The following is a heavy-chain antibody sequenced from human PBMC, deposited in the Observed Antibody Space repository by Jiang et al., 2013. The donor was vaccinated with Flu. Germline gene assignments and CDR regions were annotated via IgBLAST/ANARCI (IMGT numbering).Heavy chain of an antibody. CDR2: INPNTGNP. CDR3: ARRSPTDY. V-gene: IGHV7-4-1*02. D-gene: IGHD4-17*01. CDR1: GYSFTTYS. Sequence: VQSGSELKRPGASVKISCKTSGYSFTTYSINWVRQAPGQGLEWMGWINPNTGNPIYAQGFTGRFVFSLDTSVSTAYLQINNLEAADTALYYCARRSPTDYWGQGTLVTVSS. J-gene: IGHJ1*01.